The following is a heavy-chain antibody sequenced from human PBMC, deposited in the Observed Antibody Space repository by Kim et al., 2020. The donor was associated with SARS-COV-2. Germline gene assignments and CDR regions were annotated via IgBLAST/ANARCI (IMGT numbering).Heavy chain of an antibody. Sequence: ASVKVSCKASGYTFTSYAMNWVRQAPGQGLEWMGWINTNTGNPTYAQGFTGRVVFSLDTSVSTAYLQISSLKAEDTAVYYCARGDYDFWSGYYIPNWFDPWGKGTLVPVSS. D-gene: IGHD3-3*01. CDR1: GYTFTSYA. CDR3: ARGDYDFWSGYYIPNWFDP. V-gene: IGHV7-4-1*02. J-gene: IGHJ5*02. CDR2: INTNTGNP.